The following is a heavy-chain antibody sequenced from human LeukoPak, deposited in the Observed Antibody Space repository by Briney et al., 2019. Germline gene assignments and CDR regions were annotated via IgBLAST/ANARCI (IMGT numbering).Heavy chain of an antibody. CDR1: GYTFTSYG. D-gene: IGHD1-26*01. Sequence: GASVKVSCKASGYTFTSYGISWVRQAPGQGLEWMGWISAKNGNTIFAQKVRGRVTLTTDTSTSTAYMELRSLRSDDTAVYYCARDTEWEKNPDYFDYWGQGTLVTVSS. V-gene: IGHV1-18*01. CDR2: ISAKNGNT. CDR3: ARDTEWEKNPDYFDY. J-gene: IGHJ4*02.